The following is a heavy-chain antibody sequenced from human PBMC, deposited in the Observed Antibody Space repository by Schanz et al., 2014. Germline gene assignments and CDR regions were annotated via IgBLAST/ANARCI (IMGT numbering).Heavy chain of an antibody. V-gene: IGHV1-18*04. D-gene: IGHD3-10*01. CDR2: INTYNGDT. Sequence: QVQLVQSGAEVKKPGASVKLSCKASGYTFTNYYIHWVRQAPGQGLEWMGWINTYNGDTAYAQNMQGSVSMTTETAASTAYMELRSLRSDDTAVYYCARSGVDVWGQGTTVTVSS. CDR1: GYTFTNYY. J-gene: IGHJ6*02. CDR3: ARSGVDV.